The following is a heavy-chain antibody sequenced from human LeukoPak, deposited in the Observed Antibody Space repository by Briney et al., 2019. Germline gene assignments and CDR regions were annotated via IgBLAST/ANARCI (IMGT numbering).Heavy chain of an antibody. J-gene: IGHJ4*02. CDR1: GFAFSSYW. CDR3: ANYYNSGPQGDY. CDR2: IKQDGSDK. V-gene: IGHV3-7*01. Sequence: PGGSLRLSCAASGFAFSSYWMSWVRQAPGKGLEWVANIKQDGSDKHYVDSVKGRFTISRDNAKNSLYLQMNSLRAEDTAMYYCANYYNSGPQGDYWGQGTLVTVSS. D-gene: IGHD3-10*01.